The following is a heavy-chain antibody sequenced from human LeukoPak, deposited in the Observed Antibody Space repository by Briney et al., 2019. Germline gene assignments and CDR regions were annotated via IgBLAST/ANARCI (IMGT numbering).Heavy chain of an antibody. V-gene: IGHV1-3*01. J-gene: IGHJ6*02. CDR1: GYTFTSYA. CDR2: INAGNGNT. Sequence: ASVKVSCKASGYTFTSYAMHWVRQAPGQRLEWMGWINAGNGNTKYSQKFQGRVTMTTDTSTSTAYMELRSLRSDDTAVYYCARDGMDVWGQGTTVTVSS. CDR3: ARDGMDV.